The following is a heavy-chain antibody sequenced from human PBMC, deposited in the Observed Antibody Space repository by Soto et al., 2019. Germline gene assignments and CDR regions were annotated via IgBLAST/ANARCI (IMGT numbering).Heavy chain of an antibody. CDR2: IYYSGST. J-gene: IGHJ5*02. Sequence: SETLSLTCTVSADSISSYCWSWIRQPPGKGLEWIGYIYYSGSTNYNPSLKRRVTISVDTSKNQFSLKLSSVTAADTAVYYCARLYEEVEYQLLSSRFDPWGQGTLVTVS. CDR3: ARLYEEVEYQLLSSRFDP. CDR1: ADSISSYC. D-gene: IGHD2-2*01. V-gene: IGHV4-59*08.